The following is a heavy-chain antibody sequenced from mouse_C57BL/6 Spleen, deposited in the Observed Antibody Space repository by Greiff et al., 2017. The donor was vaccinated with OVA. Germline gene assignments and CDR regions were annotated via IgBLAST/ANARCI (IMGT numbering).Heavy chain of an antibody. CDR2: IDPSDSYT. CDR1: GYTFTSYW. D-gene: IGHD2-2*01. V-gene: IGHV1-59*01. J-gene: IGHJ4*01. Sequence: QVQLQQPGAELVRPGTSVKLSCKASGYTFTSYWMHWVKQRPGQGLEWIGVIDPSDSYTNYNQKFKGKATLTVDTSSSTADMQLSSLTSEDAAVYYCARGAKGYGGYYYAMDYWGQGTSVTVSS. CDR3: ARGAKGYGGYYYAMDY.